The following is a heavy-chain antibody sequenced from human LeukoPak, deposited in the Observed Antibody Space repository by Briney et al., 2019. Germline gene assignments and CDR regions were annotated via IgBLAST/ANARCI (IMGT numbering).Heavy chain of an antibody. J-gene: IGHJ4*02. Sequence: GGSLRLSCAASGFSFSSYWMSWVRQAPGEGLEWVANIKQDGSEKYYVDSVKGRFTISRNHAKNSLYLPMNSLRAEDTAVYYCARGYSSGWYLFYFDYWGQGTLVTVSS. CDR2: IKQDGSEK. V-gene: IGHV3-7*01. CDR3: ARGYSSGWYLFYFDY. CDR1: GFSFSSYW. D-gene: IGHD6-19*01.